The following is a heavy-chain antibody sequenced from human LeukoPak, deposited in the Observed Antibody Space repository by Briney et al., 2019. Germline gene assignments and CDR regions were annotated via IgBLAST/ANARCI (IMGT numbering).Heavy chain of an antibody. V-gene: IGHV3-30-3*01. D-gene: IGHD2-2*01. CDR2: ISYDGSNR. CDR3: ARTYCSSTSCHGAFDF. J-gene: IGHJ3*01. Sequence: PGGSLRLSCAASGFTFSNFALHWVRQAPGKGLEWVAVISYDGSNRYYADSVKGRFTISRDNSKNTVYLQMNSLRGDDTAVYYCARTYCSSTSCHGAFDFWGQGTMVTVST. CDR1: GFTFSNFA.